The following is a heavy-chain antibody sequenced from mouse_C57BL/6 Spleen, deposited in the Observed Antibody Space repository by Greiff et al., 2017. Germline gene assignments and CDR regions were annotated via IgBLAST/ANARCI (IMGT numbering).Heavy chain of an antibody. CDR1: GYTLTGYW. D-gene: IGHD1-1*02. Sequence: QVQLQQSGAELMKPGASVKLSCKATGYTLTGYWIEWVKQRPGHGLEWIGEILPGSGSTYYPAQFKGKATFTADTSSNTAYMQLSSLATEDSDIYYCARFPGGSRGYAMDYWGQGTSVTGSS. CDR3: ARFPGGSRGYAMDY. CDR2: ILPGSGST. V-gene: IGHV1-9*01. J-gene: IGHJ4*01.